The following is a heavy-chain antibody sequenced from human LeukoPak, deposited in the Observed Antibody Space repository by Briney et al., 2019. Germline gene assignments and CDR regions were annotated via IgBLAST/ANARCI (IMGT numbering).Heavy chain of an antibody. Sequence: PSETLSLTCNVSGYSISSGYFWGWVRQAPGKGLEWIGSIYQRATVHYNPSLKSRATISLDTSKNHFSLNLRSMQASDTAVYYCARAFCVGECFVLHIFFDSWGQGTLVTVSS. CDR2: IYQRATV. CDR3: ARAFCVGECFVLHIFFDS. V-gene: IGHV4-38-2*02. J-gene: IGHJ4*02. D-gene: IGHD2-21*01. CDR1: GYSISSGYF.